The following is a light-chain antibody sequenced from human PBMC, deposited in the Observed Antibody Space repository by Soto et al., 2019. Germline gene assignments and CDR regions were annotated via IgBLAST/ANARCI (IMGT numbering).Light chain of an antibody. Sequence: QSALTQPASVSGSPGQSLTISCTGTSSDIGGYNYVSWYQEHPGKAPKLMIYDVSNRPSGVSNRFSGSKSGNTASLTISGLQAEDEADYYCSADTSSSSLEGVVFGGGTKLTVL. CDR2: DVS. CDR3: SADTSSSSLEGVV. J-gene: IGLJ2*01. V-gene: IGLV2-14*01. CDR1: SSDIGGYNY.